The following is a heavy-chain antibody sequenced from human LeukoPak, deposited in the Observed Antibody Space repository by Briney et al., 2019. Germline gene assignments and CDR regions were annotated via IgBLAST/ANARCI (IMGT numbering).Heavy chain of an antibody. CDR2: IYYSGST. V-gene: IGHV4-31*03. J-gene: IGHJ4*02. D-gene: IGHD1-26*01. Sequence: PSETLSLTCTVSGGSISSGGYYWSWIRQHPGKGLEWIGYIYYSGSTYYNPSLKSRVTISVDTSKNQFSLRLSSVTAADTAVYYCARSESGAYFDYWGQGALVTVSS. CDR1: GGSISSGGYY. CDR3: ARSESGAYFDY.